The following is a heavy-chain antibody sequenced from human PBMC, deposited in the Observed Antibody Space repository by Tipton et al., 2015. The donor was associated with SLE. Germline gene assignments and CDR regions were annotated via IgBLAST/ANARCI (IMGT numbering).Heavy chain of an antibody. CDR1: GYFISSGYY. CDR3: WRIDYGAKVVDY. V-gene: IGHV4-38-2*01. J-gene: IGHJ4*02. D-gene: IGHD4/OR15-4a*01. CDR2: IVHSGST. Sequence: TLSLTCVVSGYFISSGYYWGWIRQPPGKGLEWIGSIVHSGSTYYNPSLKSRVTMSVDTSKNRFSLKLRSVTATDTAVYLCWRIDYGAKVVDYWGQGTLVTVSS.